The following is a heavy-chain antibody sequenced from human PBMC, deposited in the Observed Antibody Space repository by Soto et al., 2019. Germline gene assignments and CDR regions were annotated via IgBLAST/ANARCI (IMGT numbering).Heavy chain of an antibody. D-gene: IGHD6-6*01. Sequence: SETLSLTCTVSGGSISSSSYYWGWIRQPPGKGLEWIGSIYYSGSTYYNPSLKSRVTISVDTSKNQFSLKLSSVTAADTAVYYCARHKEGGAARPGYFDYWGQGTLVTVSS. CDR1: GGSISSSSYY. J-gene: IGHJ4*02. CDR3: ARHKEGGAARPGYFDY. CDR2: IYYSGST. V-gene: IGHV4-39*01.